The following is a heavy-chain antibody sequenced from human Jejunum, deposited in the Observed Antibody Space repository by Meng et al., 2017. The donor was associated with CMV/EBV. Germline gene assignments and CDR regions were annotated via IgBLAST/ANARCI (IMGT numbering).Heavy chain of an antibody. D-gene: IGHD6-25*01. Sequence: VSGGTIRSRDYYWGGVRQPPGKGLEWIGTIYYRGDTYYSPSLESRLTISVDTSKNQFSLRLRSVTAADTAVYYCARVTVVSQRFDYWGQGTLVTVSS. V-gene: IGHV4-39*07. CDR2: IYYRGDT. CDR1: GGTIRSRDYY. CDR3: ARVTVVSQRFDY. J-gene: IGHJ4*02.